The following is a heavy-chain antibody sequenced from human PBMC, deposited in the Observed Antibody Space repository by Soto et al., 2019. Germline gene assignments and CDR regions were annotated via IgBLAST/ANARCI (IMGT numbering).Heavy chain of an antibody. J-gene: IGHJ6*02. D-gene: IGHD5-18*01. CDR2: ISGYNGHT. CDR1: GYALSNYG. Sequence: QVPLVQSGTEVKRPGASVTVSCKASGYALSNYGINWVRQAPGQGLEWMGWISGYNGHTNYAQKFQGRVTMTTDTSTSTAYFDRRSLRSADTAVYYCVTVQAYVETAIRSFYYYYGMDVWGQGTTVAVSS. V-gene: IGHV1-18*01. CDR3: VTVQAYVETAIRSFYYYYGMDV.